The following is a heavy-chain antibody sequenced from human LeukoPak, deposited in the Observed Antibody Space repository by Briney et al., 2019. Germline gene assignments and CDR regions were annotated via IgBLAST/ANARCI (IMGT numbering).Heavy chain of an antibody. D-gene: IGHD3-9*01. V-gene: IGHV4-4*02. Sequence: SETLSLTCVVSGGSISSSTWWTWVRLPPGKGLEWIGEIFHSGSTNLNPSLKSRLTMSVDESRHQFSLKLTSVTAADTAVYYCASGGLVSRYLDHWGQGTLVTVSS. CDR2: IFHSGST. CDR3: ASGGLVSRYLDH. CDR1: GGSISSSTW. J-gene: IGHJ4*02.